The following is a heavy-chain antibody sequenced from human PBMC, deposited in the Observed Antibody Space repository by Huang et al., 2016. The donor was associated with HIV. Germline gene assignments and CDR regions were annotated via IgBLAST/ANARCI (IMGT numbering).Heavy chain of an antibody. J-gene: IGHJ3*02. V-gene: IGHV1-18*01. CDR1: GYTFTSYG. CDR3: ARDPKYHRIGYYRQRRGIDI. Sequence: QIQLMQSGPELKQPGASVKVSCKAYGYTFTSYGITWVRQAPGQGPEWMGWISASSGDTEYAQKCQGRFTLTTETSTNLAFMQLRSLRSDDTAKYYCARDPKYHRIGYYRQRRGIDIWGQGTIVIVSS. D-gene: IGHD3-22*01. CDR2: ISASSGDT.